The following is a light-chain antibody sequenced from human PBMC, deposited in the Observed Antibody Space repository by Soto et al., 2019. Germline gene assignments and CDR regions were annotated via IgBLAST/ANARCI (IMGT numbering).Light chain of an antibody. CDR2: DAS. CDR1: QGISND. Sequence: DIQMTQSPSSLSASVRDRVTITCRASQGISNDLAWYQQKPGKVPTLLIYDASTLQSGVPSRFSGSGSGTEFTLTISSLQPEDVATYYCQRYNSASFTFGPGTKVDIK. V-gene: IGKV1-27*01. CDR3: QRYNSASFT. J-gene: IGKJ3*01.